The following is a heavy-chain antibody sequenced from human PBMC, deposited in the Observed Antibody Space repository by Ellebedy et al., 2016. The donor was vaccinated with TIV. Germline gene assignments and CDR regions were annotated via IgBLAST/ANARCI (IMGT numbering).Heavy chain of an antibody. CDR3: AREVLASSKGGPFDI. Sequence: GESLKISCAASGFTLTNYWMHWVRQAPGKGLLWVSSLNTDGSTIRYADSVQGRFTTSRDNAKSMLYLQMNSLRAEDTAVYYCAREVLASSKGGPFDIWGQGTMVTVSP. V-gene: IGHV3-74*01. CDR1: GFTLTNYW. CDR2: LNTDGSTI. J-gene: IGHJ3*02. D-gene: IGHD2/OR15-2a*01.